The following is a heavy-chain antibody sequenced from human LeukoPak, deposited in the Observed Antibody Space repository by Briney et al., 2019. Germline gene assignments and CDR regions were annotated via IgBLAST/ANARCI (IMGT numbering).Heavy chain of an antibody. CDR3: ASYSRWQYHFDY. CDR1: GGSISSSSYY. V-gene: IGHV4-39*07. D-gene: IGHD6-13*01. J-gene: IGHJ4*02. CDR2: IYYSGSS. Sequence: SETLSLTCTVSGGSISSSSYYWGWIRHPPGKGLEWIGSIYYSGSSYYNPSLKSRVTISVDTSKNQFSLKLSSVTAADTAVYYCASYSRWQYHFDYWGQGTLVTVSS.